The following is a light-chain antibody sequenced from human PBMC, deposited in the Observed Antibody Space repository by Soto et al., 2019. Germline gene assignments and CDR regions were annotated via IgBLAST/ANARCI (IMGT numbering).Light chain of an antibody. J-gene: IGKJ1*01. V-gene: IGKV3-20*01. CDR2: GVS. Sequence: EIVVTQSPATLSVSPGERATLSCRASRSVSSNLAWYQQKPGQPPRLLIYGVSSRGYGIPDRFSGSGSGTDFTLTISRLEPEDFAVYYCQQYGSSPPWTFGQGTKVDIK. CDR1: RSVSSN. CDR3: QQYGSSPPWT.